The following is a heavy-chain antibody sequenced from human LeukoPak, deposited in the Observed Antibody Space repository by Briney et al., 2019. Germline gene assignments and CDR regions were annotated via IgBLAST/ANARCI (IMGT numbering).Heavy chain of an antibody. V-gene: IGHV1-18*01. Sequence: GASVKVSCKVSGYTLTELSMHWVRQAPGKGLEWMGWISAYNGNTNYAQKLQGRVTMTTDTSTSTAYMELRSLRSDDTAVYYCARVMNYDFWSPDGDLKVHIDAFDIWGQGTMVTVSS. CDR2: ISAYNGNT. D-gene: IGHD3-3*01. CDR3: ARVMNYDFWSPDGDLKVHIDAFDI. CDR1: GYTLTELS. J-gene: IGHJ3*02.